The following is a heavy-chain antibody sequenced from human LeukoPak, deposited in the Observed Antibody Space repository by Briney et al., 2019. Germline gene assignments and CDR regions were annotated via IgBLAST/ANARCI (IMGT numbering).Heavy chain of an antibody. CDR3: ARLRITMVRGVRWFDP. Sequence: PSETLSLTCTVSGGSISSYYWSWIRQPPGRGLEWIGYISYSGSTNYSPSLKSRVTISVDTSKNQFSLKLSSVTAADTAVYYCARLRITMVRGVRWFDPWGQGTLVTVSS. CDR2: ISYSGST. V-gene: IGHV4-59*08. CDR1: GGSISSYY. D-gene: IGHD3-10*01. J-gene: IGHJ5*02.